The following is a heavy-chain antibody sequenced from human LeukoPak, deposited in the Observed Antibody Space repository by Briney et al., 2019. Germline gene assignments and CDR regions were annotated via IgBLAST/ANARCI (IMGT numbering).Heavy chain of an antibody. CDR1: GYTFDTYW. CDR3: ARRRGSAGWLDP. V-gene: IGHV5-51*01. CDR2: IYPGDSDT. J-gene: IGHJ5*02. D-gene: IGHD5-12*01. Sequence: GESLKISRKGSGYTFDTYWIAWVRQMPGKGLEWMGIIYPGDSDTRYSPSFQGQVTISADKSTSTAYLQWSTLKASDTAMYYCARRRGSAGWLDPWGQGTLVTVSS.